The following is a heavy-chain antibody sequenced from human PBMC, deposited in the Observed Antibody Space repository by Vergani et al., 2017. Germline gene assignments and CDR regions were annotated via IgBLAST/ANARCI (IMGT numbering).Heavy chain of an antibody. CDR2: INPSGGST. Sequence: QVQLVQSGAEVKKPGASVKVSCKASGYTFTSYYMHWVRQAPGQGLEWMGIINPSGGSTSYAQKFQGRVTITRDTSTSTVYMELSSLRSEDTAVYYCARGLWAVAASGWFDPWGQGTLVTVSS. J-gene: IGHJ5*02. CDR1: GYTFTSYY. D-gene: IGHD6-19*01. V-gene: IGHV1-46*01. CDR3: ARGLWAVAASGWFDP.